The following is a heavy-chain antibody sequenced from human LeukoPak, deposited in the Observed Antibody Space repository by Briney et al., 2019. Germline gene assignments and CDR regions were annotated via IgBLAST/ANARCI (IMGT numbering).Heavy chain of an antibody. D-gene: IGHD3-9*01. V-gene: IGHV3-53*01. J-gene: IGHJ6*02. CDR1: GFTVSSNY. CDR3: ARGPSSRYFDWSMAYSGYYYGMDV. Sequence: SGGSLRLSCAASGFTVSSNYMSWVRQAPGKGLEWVSVIYSGGSTYYADSVKGRFTISRDNSKNTLYLQMNSLRAEDTAVYYCARGPSSRYFDWSMAYSGYYYGMDVWGQGTTVTVSS. CDR2: IYSGGST.